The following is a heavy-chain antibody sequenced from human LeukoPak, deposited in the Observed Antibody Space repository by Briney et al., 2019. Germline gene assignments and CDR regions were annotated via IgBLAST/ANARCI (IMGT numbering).Heavy chain of an antibody. D-gene: IGHD1-26*01. CDR3: AKAGFSGSYFDY. Sequence: PGGSLRLSCAASGFTFSSYAMSWVRQAPGKGLERVSAISGSGGSTYYADSVKGRFTISRDNSKNTLYLQMNSLRAEDTAVYYCAKAGFSGSYFDYWGQGTLVTVSS. J-gene: IGHJ4*02. V-gene: IGHV3-23*01. CDR2: ISGSGGST. CDR1: GFTFSSYA.